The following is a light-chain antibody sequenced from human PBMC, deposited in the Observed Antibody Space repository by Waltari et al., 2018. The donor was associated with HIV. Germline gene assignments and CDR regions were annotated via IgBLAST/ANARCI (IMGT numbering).Light chain of an antibody. J-gene: IGKJ2*01. V-gene: IGKV3-20*01. CDR3: QQYGGTPYT. Sequence: ENVLTQSPATLSLSPGERATLSCSANQSISSAYLAWYQQKPGQVPRLLIYGTSNRATGIPDRFSGSGSGTDFKLTISRLEPEDFAVYYRQQYGGTPYTFGRGTKLDIK. CDR2: GTS. CDR1: QSISSAY.